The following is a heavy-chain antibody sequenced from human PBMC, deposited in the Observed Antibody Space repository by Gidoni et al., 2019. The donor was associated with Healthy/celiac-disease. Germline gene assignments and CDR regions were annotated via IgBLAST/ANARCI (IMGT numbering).Heavy chain of an antibody. CDR1: GFTSSRYA. D-gene: IGHD3-3*01. CDR3: ANYDFWSPSHYYYYMDV. Sequence: EVQLLESGGGLVQPGGSLRLSCAAAGFTSSRYAMSWVRPATGKGLEWVVAIRGSGGSTYDEDSVQGRFTISRDNSKNTLDLQMNSLRAEVTAVYYCANYDFWSPSHYYYYMDVWGKGTTVTVSS. CDR2: IRGSGGST. V-gene: IGHV3-23*02. J-gene: IGHJ6*03.